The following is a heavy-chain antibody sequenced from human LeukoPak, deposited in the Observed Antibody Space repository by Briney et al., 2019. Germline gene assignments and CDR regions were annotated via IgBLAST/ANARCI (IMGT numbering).Heavy chain of an antibody. CDR1: GFTFSSYS. CDR2: INHSGST. V-gene: IGHV4-34*01. J-gene: IGHJ6*02. CDR3: ARDFRSWSYYYYGMDV. Sequence: GSLRLSCAASGFTFSSYSMNWVRQPPGKGLEWIGEINHSGSTNYNPSLKSRVTISVDTSKNQFSLKLSSVTAADTAVYYCARDFRSWSYYYYGMDVWGQGTTVTVSS. D-gene: IGHD6-13*01.